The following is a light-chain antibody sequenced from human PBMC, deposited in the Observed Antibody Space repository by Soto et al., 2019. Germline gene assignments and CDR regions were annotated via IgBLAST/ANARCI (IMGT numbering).Light chain of an antibody. CDR1: QSLLDSDGKSY. V-gene: IGKV2-28*01. CDR3: MQALQTPLT. J-gene: IGKJ4*01. CDR2: LAS. Sequence: EIVMTQSPLSLSVSPGEPASISCRSSQSLLDSDGKSYLDWYLQRPGQSPQLLIHLASDRASGVPDRFSGRGSGTYFTLRISRVEAEDVGVYYCMQALQTPLTFGGGTRVEIK.